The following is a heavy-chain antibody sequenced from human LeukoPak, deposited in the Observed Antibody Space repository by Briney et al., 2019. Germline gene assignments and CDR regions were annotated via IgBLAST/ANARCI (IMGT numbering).Heavy chain of an antibody. CDR1: GGTFSSYA. J-gene: IGHJ4*02. D-gene: IGHD5-24*01. Sequence: SVKVSCKASGGTFSSYAISWVRQAPGQGLEWMGRIIPIFGIANYAQKLQGRVTITADKFTSTAYMELSSLRSEDTAVYYCASAGPEMAKIGGDYFDYWGQGTLVTVSS. CDR2: IIPIFGIA. V-gene: IGHV1-69*04. CDR3: ASAGPEMAKIGGDYFDY.